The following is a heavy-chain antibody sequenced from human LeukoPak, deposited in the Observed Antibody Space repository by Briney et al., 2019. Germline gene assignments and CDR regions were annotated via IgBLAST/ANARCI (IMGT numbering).Heavy chain of an antibody. CDR2: TYYRSKWYN. D-gene: IGHD6-13*01. V-gene: IGHV6-1*01. CDR1: GDSVSSNSAA. Sequence: SQTLSLTCAISGDSVSSNSAAWNWIRQSPSRGLEWLGRTYYRSKWYNDYAVSVKSRITINPDTSKNQFSLQLNSVTPEDTAVYYCARGHPVWQQLPQRNWFDPWGQGALVTVSS. CDR3: ARGHPVWQQLPQRNWFDP. J-gene: IGHJ5*02.